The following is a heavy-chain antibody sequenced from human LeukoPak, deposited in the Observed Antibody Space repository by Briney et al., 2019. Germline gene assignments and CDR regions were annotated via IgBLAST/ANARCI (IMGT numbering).Heavy chain of an antibody. CDR1: GITLSNYG. J-gene: IGHJ4*02. CDR3: AKRGVVIRVILVGFHKEAYYFES. D-gene: IGHD3/OR15-3a*01. V-gene: IGHV3-23*01. CDR2: IGDSGGST. Sequence: GGSLRLSCAVSGITLSNYGMSWVRQAPGKGLEGVAGIGDSGGSTNYADSVKGRFTIYRDNPKNTLYLQINSLRAEDTAVYFCAKRGVVIRVILVGFHKEAYYFESWGQGALVTVSS.